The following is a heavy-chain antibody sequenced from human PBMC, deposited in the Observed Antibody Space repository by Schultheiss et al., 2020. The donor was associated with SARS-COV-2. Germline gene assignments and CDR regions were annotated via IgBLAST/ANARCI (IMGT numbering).Heavy chain of an antibody. D-gene: IGHD6-13*01. Sequence: GGSLRLSCAASGFTFSSYWMHWVRQAPGKGLEWVAVIWYDGSNKYYADSVKGRFTISRDNSKNTLYLQMNSLRAEDTAVYYCARDLAAAAPPGMGYWGQGTLVTVSS. CDR2: IWYDGSNK. J-gene: IGHJ4*02. V-gene: IGHV3-33*08. CDR1: GFTFSSYW. CDR3: ARDLAAAAPPGMGY.